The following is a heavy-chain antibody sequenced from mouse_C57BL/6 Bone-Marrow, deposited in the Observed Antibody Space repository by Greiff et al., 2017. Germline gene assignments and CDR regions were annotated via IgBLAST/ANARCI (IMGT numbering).Heavy chain of an antibody. J-gene: IGHJ4*01. CDR3: AGRGGGYAMDY. CDR2: ISSGGSYT. CDR1: GFTFSSYG. V-gene: IGHV5-6*01. Sequence: EVQGVESGGDLVKPGGSLKLSCAASGFTFSSYGMSWVRQTPDKRLEWVATISSGGSYTYYPDSVKGRFTISRDNAKNTLYLQMSSLKSEDTAMYYCAGRGGGYAMDYWGQGTSVTVSS.